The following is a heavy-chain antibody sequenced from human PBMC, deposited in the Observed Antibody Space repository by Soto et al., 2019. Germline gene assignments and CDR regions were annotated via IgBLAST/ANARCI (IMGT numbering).Heavy chain of an antibody. V-gene: IGHV3-7*04. J-gene: IGHJ4*02. D-gene: IGHD5-18*01. Sequence: EVQLVESGGGWVQPGGSLRLSCEASGFTFGNYWMNWVRQTPGKGLEWVANIKPDGGEQYYVDSVKGRFTISRDNAKDSLYLQMSSLRGDDTAVYYCARGHSNSCDYWGQGTLVTVSS. CDR3: ARGHSNSCDY. CDR1: GFTFGNYW. CDR2: IKPDGGEQ.